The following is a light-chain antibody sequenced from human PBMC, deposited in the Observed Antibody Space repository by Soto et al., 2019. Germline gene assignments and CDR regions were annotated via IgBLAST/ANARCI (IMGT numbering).Light chain of an antibody. CDR2: KIS. CDR1: QSLVHSDGNTY. J-gene: IGKJ1*01. V-gene: IGKV2-24*01. Sequence: DIVMTQTPLSSPVTLGQPASISCRSSQSLVHSDGNTYLSWFQQRPGQPPRLLIYKISHRFSGVPDRFRCSGARTDFPPKISRVEAEDVGVYYCMQLTQFPWTFGQGTKVEIK. CDR3: MQLTQFPWT.